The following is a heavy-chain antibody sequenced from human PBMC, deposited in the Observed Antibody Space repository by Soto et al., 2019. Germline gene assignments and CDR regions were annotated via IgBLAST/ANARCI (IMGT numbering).Heavy chain of an antibody. CDR3: ARDRTRLYYGLDV. CDR1: GFTVSSNY. V-gene: IGHV3-66*01. CDR2: IYSGGST. Sequence: GGSLRLSCGASGFTVSSNYMSWVRQAPGKGLEWVSVIYSGGSTYYADSVKGRFTISRDNSKNTLYLQMNSLRAEDTAVYYCARDRTRLYYGLDVWGPLTTVTVSS. D-gene: IGHD6-25*01. J-gene: IGHJ6*02.